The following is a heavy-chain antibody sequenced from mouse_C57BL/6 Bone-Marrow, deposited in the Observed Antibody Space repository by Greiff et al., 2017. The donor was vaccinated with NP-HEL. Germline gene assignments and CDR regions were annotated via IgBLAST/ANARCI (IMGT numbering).Heavy chain of an antibody. CDR2: ISSGSSTI. V-gene: IGHV5-17*01. CDR3: ARGRKRLGFDY. J-gene: IGHJ2*01. Sequence: EVKLMESGGGLVKPGGSLKLSCAASGFTFSDYGMHWVRQAPEKGLEWVAYISSGSSTIYYADTVKGRFPTSRDNAKNTLFLQMTSLRSEDTAMYYCARGRKRLGFDYWGQGTTLTVSS. CDR1: GFTFSDYG. D-gene: IGHD4-1*01.